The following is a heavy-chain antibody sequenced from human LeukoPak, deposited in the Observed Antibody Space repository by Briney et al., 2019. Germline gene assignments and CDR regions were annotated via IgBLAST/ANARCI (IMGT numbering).Heavy chain of an antibody. CDR3: VPKGTEGY. V-gene: IGHV3-64D*06. CDR2: ISPTGDST. CDR1: GFSFSAYA. J-gene: IGHJ4*02. Sequence: GGSLRLSCSASGFSFSAYAMHWVRQAPGKGLQYVSAISPTGDSTYYADSVKGRFSISRDNSKNTLYLQVSSLRPEDTAVYYCVPKGTEGYWGQGTLVTVSS.